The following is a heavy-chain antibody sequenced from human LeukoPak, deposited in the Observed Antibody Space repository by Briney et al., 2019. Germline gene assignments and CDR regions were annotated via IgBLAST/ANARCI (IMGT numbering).Heavy chain of an antibody. D-gene: IGHD3-10*01. CDR3: ARERLLWFGELLTDV. J-gene: IGHJ6*02. V-gene: IGHV4-4*07. CDR1: GGSISSYY. Sequence: PSETLSLTCTVSGGSISSYYWSWIRQPAGKGLEWIGRNYTSGSTNYNPSLKSRVTMSVDTSKNQFSLKLSSVTAADTAVYYCARERLLWFGELLTDVWGQGTTVTVSS. CDR2: NYTSGST.